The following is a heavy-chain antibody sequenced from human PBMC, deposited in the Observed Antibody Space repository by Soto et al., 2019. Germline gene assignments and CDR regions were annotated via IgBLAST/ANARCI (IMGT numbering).Heavy chain of an antibody. CDR3: ARVPDY. CDR2: MYHSGST. J-gene: IGHJ4*02. V-gene: IGHV4-30-2*01. CDR1: GGSLSRGGYS. Sequence: SEALCLTWAVSGGSLSRGGYSWSWIRQPPGKGLEWIGYMYHSGSTYYNPSLKSRVTISIDRSKNQFSLKLSSVTAADTAVYYYARVPDYWGQGILDTVSS. D-gene: IGHD2-2*01.